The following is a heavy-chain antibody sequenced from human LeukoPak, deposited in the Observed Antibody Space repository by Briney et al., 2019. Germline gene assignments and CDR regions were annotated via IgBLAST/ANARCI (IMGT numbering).Heavy chain of an antibody. V-gene: IGHV5-51*01. Sequence: GESLKISCKGSGYSFTSYWIGWVRQMPGKGLEWMGIIYPGDSDTRYSPSFQGQVTISADKSISTAYLQWSSLKASDTAMYYCAGLGGSGRRGDNWFDPWGQGTLVTVSS. CDR3: AGLGGSGRRGDNWFDP. D-gene: IGHD3-10*01. CDR1: GYSFTSYW. CDR2: IYPGDSDT. J-gene: IGHJ5*02.